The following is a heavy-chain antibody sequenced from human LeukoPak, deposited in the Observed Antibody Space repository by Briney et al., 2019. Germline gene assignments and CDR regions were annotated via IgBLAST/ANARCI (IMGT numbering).Heavy chain of an antibody. Sequence: GSLRLSCAASGFTFRNSAMNWVRQAPGKGLEWVSYISSSSSTIYYADSVKGRFTISRDNAKNSLYLQMNSLRDEDTAVYYCARDYYDSSGYYYGSDWGQGTLVTVSS. V-gene: IGHV3-48*02. D-gene: IGHD3-22*01. J-gene: IGHJ4*02. CDR3: ARDYYDSSGYYYGSD. CDR2: ISSSSSTI. CDR1: GFTFRNSA.